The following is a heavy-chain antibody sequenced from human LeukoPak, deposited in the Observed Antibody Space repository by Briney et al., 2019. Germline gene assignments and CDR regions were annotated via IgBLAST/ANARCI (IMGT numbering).Heavy chain of an antibody. J-gene: IGHJ4*02. D-gene: IGHD3-22*01. CDR2: INYSGST. V-gene: IGHV4-59*01. Sequence: KTSETLSLTCTVSGGSISSYYWSWIRQPPGKGLEWIGYINYSGSTNYNPSLKSRVTISVDTSKNQFSLKLSSVTAVDTAVYYCARSKFGWLSTFDYWGQGTLVTVSS. CDR3: ARSKFGWLSTFDY. CDR1: GGSISSYY.